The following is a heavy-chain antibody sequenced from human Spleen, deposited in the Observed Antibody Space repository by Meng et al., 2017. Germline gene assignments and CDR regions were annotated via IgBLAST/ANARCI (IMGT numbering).Heavy chain of an antibody. J-gene: IGHJ4*02. Sequence: QITLKESGPSLIKPTQTPTPTCTFSGFSLTTNGVGVGWIRQPPGKALEWLALIFYNDDVRYSPSLKTRLNIFKDVSKNQVFLTLANVDPADTGTYYCAHFRRWVDYFQYWGQGTLVTVSS. CDR2: IFYNDDV. V-gene: IGHV2-5*01. CDR1: GFSLTTNGVG. CDR3: AHFRRWVDYFQY. D-gene: IGHD4-23*01.